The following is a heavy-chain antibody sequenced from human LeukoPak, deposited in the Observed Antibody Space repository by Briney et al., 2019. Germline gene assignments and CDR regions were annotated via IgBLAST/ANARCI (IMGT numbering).Heavy chain of an antibody. J-gene: IGHJ4*02. CDR1: GFIFSNYG. CDR3: ARDRGCSSTSCYFDD. Sequence: GGSLRLSCAASGFIFSNYGMHWVRQAPGKGLEWVASIKQDGSEKYYVDSVKGRFTISRDNAKNSLYLQMNSLRAEDTAVYYCARDRGCSSTSCYFDDWGQGTLVTVSS. CDR2: IKQDGSEK. V-gene: IGHV3-7*03. D-gene: IGHD2-2*01.